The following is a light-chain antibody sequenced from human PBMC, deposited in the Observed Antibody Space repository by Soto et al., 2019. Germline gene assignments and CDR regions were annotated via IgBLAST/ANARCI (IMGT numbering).Light chain of an antibody. CDR1: RTISDW. Sequence: DIQMTQSPSTLSASIGDRVTITCRASRTISDWLAWYQQRPGKAPKLLIYRAFRLESGVPRRFSGSASGTDFTLTISGLQPDDFATYYCQQYNTFSFTFGQGTMLEIK. J-gene: IGKJ2*01. CDR3: QQYNTFSFT. CDR2: RAF. V-gene: IGKV1-5*03.